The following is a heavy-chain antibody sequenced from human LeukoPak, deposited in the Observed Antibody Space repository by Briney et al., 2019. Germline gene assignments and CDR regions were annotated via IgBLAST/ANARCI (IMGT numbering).Heavy chain of an antibody. CDR3: ARHETGPYFDY. CDR2: IYPGDSDT. Sequence: GESLKISCKGSGYSFSSYWIVWVRQMPGKGLEWMGIIYPGDSDTRYSPSFQGQVTISADRSISTAYLQWSSLKASDTAMYYCARHETGPYFDYWGQGTLVTVSS. V-gene: IGHV5-51*01. D-gene: IGHD1-1*01. J-gene: IGHJ4*02. CDR1: GYSFSSYW.